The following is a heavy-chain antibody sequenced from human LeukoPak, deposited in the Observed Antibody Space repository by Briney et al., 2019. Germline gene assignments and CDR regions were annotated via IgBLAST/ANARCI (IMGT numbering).Heavy chain of an antibody. CDR3: ANLAGGGSSFDY. CDR2: INLDGSQK. Sequence: GGSLRLSCAASGFTVFNYWMSWVRQAPGKGLEWVANINLDGSQKYYVDSLKGRFTISRDNAKNSLYLQMNSLRAEDTAVYYCANLAGGGSSFDYWGQGTLVTVSS. J-gene: IGHJ4*02. V-gene: IGHV3-7*01. D-gene: IGHD1-26*01. CDR1: GFTVFNYW.